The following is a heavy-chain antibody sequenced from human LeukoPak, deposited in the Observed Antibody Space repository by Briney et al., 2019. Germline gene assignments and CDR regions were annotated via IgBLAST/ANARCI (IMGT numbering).Heavy chain of an antibody. CDR2: ISSSSSYM. Sequence: GGSLRLSCAASGFTFSHYSMNWVRQAPGKGLEWVSSISSSSSYMYYANSVKGRFTISRDNAKNSLYLQMNSLRAEDTAVYYCAKGGYCPNGVCFAGAFDIWGQGTMVTVSS. CDR3: AKGGYCPNGVCFAGAFDI. J-gene: IGHJ3*02. CDR1: GFTFSHYS. V-gene: IGHV3-21*01. D-gene: IGHD2-8*01.